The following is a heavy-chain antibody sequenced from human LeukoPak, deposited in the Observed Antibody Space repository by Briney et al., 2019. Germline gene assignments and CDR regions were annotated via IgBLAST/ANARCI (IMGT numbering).Heavy chain of an antibody. D-gene: IGHD3-9*01. CDR2: ISRSGASI. Sequence: GGSLRLSCAASGFTFSSYGMHWVRQAPGRGLEWVSTISRSGASIYYADSVKGRFTISRDNSKNTLFLHMNSLRAEDTAVYYCAKDTLGDWLKDYFDYWGQGTLVTVSS. V-gene: IGHV3-23*01. CDR3: AKDTLGDWLKDYFDY. CDR1: GFTFSSYG. J-gene: IGHJ4*02.